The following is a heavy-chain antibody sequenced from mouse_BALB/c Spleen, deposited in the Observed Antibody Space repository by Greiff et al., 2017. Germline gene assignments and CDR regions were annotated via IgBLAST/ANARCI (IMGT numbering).Heavy chain of an antibody. CDR2: ILPGSGST. V-gene: IGHV1-9*01. Sequence: QVQLQQSGAELMKPGASVKISCKATGYTFSSYWIEWVKQRPGHGLEWIGEILPGSGSTNYNEKFKGKATFTADTSSNTAYMQLSSLTSEDSAVYFYARRSRASYGYFDVWGEGTTGTVSS. D-gene: IGHD3-1*01. J-gene: IGHJ1*01. CDR3: ARRSRASYGYFDV. CDR1: GYTFSSYW.